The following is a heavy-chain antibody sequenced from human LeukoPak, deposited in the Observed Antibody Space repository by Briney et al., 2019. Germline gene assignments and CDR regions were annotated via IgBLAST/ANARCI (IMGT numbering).Heavy chain of an antibody. Sequence: ASVKVSCKASRYTFTSYGVNWVRQATGQGLEWMGWMNPNSGDTEYAQKFKGRVTMTRNTSISTAYMELSGLRSEDTAVYYCARVLFGYDFWSGYYFPYGPMDVWGKGTTVTVSS. J-gene: IGHJ6*03. CDR3: ARVLFGYDFWSGYYFPYGPMDV. CDR1: RYTFTSYG. V-gene: IGHV1-8*01. CDR2: MNPNSGDT. D-gene: IGHD3-3*01.